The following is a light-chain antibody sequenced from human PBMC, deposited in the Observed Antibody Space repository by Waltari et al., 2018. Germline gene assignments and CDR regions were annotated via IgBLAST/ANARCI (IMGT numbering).Light chain of an antibody. J-gene: IGKJ4*01. Sequence: DIQMTQSPSSLSASVGDRVTITCRASQGITNDLAWYQQKPGETPKLLIYEASSLQSGIPSRFSGSGSGTDFTLTISSLQSEGFATYYCQHYYSTPLTFGGGTKVEIK. V-gene: IGKV1-NL1*01. CDR1: QGITND. CDR2: EAS. CDR3: QHYYSTPLT.